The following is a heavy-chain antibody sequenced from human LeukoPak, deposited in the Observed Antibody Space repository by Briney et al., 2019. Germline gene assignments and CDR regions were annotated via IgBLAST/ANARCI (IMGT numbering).Heavy chain of an antibody. CDR2: ISPYNGNT. D-gene: IGHD2-21*02. CDR1: GYTFTTYS. Sequence: ASVKVSCKASGYTFTTYSISWVRQAPGQGLEWMGWISPYNGNTNFARRFQGRVSMTTDASTSTAYLDLRSLRSDDTAVYYCARVPVGTVGTDYWGQGTLVTVSS. CDR3: ARVPVGTVGTDY. J-gene: IGHJ4*02. V-gene: IGHV1-18*01.